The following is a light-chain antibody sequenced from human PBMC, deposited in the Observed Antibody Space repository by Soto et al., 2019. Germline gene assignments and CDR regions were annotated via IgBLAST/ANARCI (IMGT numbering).Light chain of an antibody. CDR3: SSYTTSYFYV. V-gene: IGLV2-14*01. J-gene: IGLJ1*01. Sequence: QSALTQPASVSGSPGQSITISCTGSGRDIGAYDYVSWYQQHPGKAPKLLIYGVKNRPSGVSYRFSASKSAFTASLTISGLQVGAGAHYYCSSYTTSYFYVFGPGTKVTAL. CDR1: GRDIGAYDY. CDR2: GVK.